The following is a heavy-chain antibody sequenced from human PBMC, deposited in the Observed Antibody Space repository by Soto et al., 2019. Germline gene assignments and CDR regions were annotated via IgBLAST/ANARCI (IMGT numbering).Heavy chain of an antibody. J-gene: IGHJ6*02. D-gene: IGHD3-10*01. CDR2: IFFTGAT. Sequence: QVQLQESGPGLVKPSGTLSLICIVSGDSVTFGHHYWSWIRQPPGKGLEWIGHIFFTGATNYSPSLKSRVTMSVDSSKRQFSLNLTSVTAAESAIYSGERALSDSAGSSLGRRLDVWGQGTTVTVSS. CDR3: ERALSDSAGSSLGRRLDV. CDR1: GDSVTFGHHY. V-gene: IGHV4-61*01.